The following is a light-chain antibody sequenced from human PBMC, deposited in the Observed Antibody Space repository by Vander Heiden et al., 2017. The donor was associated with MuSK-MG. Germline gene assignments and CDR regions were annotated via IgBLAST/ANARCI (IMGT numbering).Light chain of an antibody. J-gene: IGKJ2*01. V-gene: IGKV1-39*01. Sequence: IHMTQSPSSLSASAGDRVTITCRTSQRISSYLNWYQQKPGKAPKLLIYAASSLQTGVPSRFSGSGSGTDFTLTISSLQPEDFATYYCQQSYSTPHTFGQGTKLEIK. CDR1: QRISSY. CDR3: QQSYSTPHT. CDR2: AAS.